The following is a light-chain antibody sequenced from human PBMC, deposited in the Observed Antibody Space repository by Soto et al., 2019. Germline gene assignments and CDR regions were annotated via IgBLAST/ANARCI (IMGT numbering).Light chain of an antibody. Sequence: DIQMTQSPSTLSASVGDRVTITCRASQSVSRWLAWYKQKPGEAPKLLIYKASNLESGVSSRFSGSGSGTEFTLTISSLQPDDSATYYCQQYDVYSPWMFGQGTKGEIK. CDR1: QSVSRW. CDR2: KAS. V-gene: IGKV1-5*03. CDR3: QQYDVYSPWM. J-gene: IGKJ1*01.